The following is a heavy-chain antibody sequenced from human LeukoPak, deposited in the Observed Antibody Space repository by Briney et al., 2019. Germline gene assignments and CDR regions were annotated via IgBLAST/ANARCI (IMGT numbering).Heavy chain of an antibody. V-gene: IGHV4-38-2*02. CDR3: AAAFDY. CDR2: IHHSGSS. CDR1: GYSISGGYH. J-gene: IGHJ4*02. D-gene: IGHD6-25*01. Sequence: PSETLSLTCTVSGYSISGGYHWGWIRQPPGEGLEWIGTIHHSGSSYYNPSLKSRVTISVDTSKNQFSLELNSVTAADTAVYYCAAAFDYWGQGILVTVSS.